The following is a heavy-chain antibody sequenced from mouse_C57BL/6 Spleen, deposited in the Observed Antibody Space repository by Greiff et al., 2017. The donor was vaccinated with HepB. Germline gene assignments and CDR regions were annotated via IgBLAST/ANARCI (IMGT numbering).Heavy chain of an antibody. CDR1: GYTFTSYW. D-gene: IGHD1-1*01. CDR3: ARSGYYGSSLYAMDY. V-gene: IGHV1-53*01. CDR2: INPSNGGT. J-gene: IGHJ4*01. Sequence: QVQLQQPGTELVKPGASVKLSCKASGYTFTSYWMHWVKQRPGQGLEWIGNINPSNGGTNYNEKFKSKATLTVDKSSSTAYMQLSSLTSEDAAVYYCARSGYYGSSLYAMDYWGQGTSVTVSS.